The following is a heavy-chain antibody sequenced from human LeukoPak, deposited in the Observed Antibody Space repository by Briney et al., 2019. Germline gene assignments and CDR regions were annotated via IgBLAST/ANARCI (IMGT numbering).Heavy chain of an antibody. Sequence: GGSLRLSCAASGFTFSSYAMSWVRQAPGKGLEWVSAISGSGGSTYYADSVKGRFTISRGNSKNTLYLQMNSLRAEDTAVYYCARDSFPLYYYDSSGYPDYWGQGTLVTVSS. J-gene: IGHJ4*02. CDR2: ISGSGGST. CDR3: ARDSFPLYYYDSSGYPDY. V-gene: IGHV3-23*01. CDR1: GFTFSSYA. D-gene: IGHD3-22*01.